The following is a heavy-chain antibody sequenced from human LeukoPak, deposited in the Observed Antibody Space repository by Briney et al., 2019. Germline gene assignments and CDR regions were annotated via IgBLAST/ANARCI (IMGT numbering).Heavy chain of an antibody. J-gene: IGHJ6*03. D-gene: IGHD6-13*01. Sequence: SQTLSLTCTVSGGSISSGSYYWSWIRQPAGKGLERIGRIYTSGSTNYNPSLKSRVTISVDTSKNQFSLKLSSVTAADTAVYYCARALGSSFPYYYYYMDVWGKGTTVTVSS. CDR1: GGSISSGSYY. CDR2: IYTSGST. CDR3: ARALGSSFPYYYYYMDV. V-gene: IGHV4-61*02.